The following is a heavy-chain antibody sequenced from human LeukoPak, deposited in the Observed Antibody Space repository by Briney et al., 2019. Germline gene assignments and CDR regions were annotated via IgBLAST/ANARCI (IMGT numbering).Heavy chain of an antibody. V-gene: IGHV3-7*01. CDR3: ARITSGLDY. CDR2: INQDGSEK. CDR1: GFIFSNHW. Sequence: GGSLRLSCGASGFIFSNHWMSWVRQAPGKGLEWVANINQDGSEKYYVDSVKGRFTLSRDNAKNLLYLQMNSLRAEDTAVYYCARITSGLDYWGQGTLVTVSS. D-gene: IGHD3-10*01. J-gene: IGHJ4*02.